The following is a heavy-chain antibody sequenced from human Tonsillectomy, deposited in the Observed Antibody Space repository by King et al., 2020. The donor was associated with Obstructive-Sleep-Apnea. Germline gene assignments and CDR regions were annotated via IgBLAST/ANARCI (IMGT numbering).Heavy chain of an antibody. CDR1: GFAFSSFA. Sequence: VQLVESGGGVVQPGRSLRLSCAASGFAFSSFALHWVRQAPGKGLEWVAVISYDGSNKYYADSVKGRFTISRDNSKNTLYLQMNSLRPEDTAVYYCASPHYDTLTGFRKENFQYWGQGTLVIVSS. CDR2: ISYDGSNK. V-gene: IGHV3-30*04. J-gene: IGHJ1*01. CDR3: ASPHYDTLTGFRKENFQY. D-gene: IGHD3-9*01.